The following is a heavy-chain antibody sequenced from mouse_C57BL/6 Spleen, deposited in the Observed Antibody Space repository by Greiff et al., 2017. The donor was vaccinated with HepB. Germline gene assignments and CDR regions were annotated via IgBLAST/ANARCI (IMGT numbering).Heavy chain of an antibody. CDR3: AREDSSGYGDY. CDR1: GYAFSSSW. V-gene: IGHV1-82*01. Sequence: VQLQQSGPELVKPGASVKISCKASGYAFSSSWMNWVKQRPGKGLEWIGRIYPGDGDTNYNGKFKGKATLTADKSSSTAYMRLSSLTSEDSAVYFCAREDSSGYGDYWGQGTTLTVSS. J-gene: IGHJ2*01. CDR2: IYPGDGDT. D-gene: IGHD3-2*02.